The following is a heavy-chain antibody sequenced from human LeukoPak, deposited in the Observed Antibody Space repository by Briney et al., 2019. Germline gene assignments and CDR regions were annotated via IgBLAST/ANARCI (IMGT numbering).Heavy chain of an antibody. V-gene: IGHV3-7*01. CDR2: IKEGGRGT. J-gene: IGHJ4*02. Sequence: GGSLRLSCAASGFNFGDHAMSWVRQAPGKGLEWVAHIKEGGRGTFYVDSVKGRFTGSRDDARNTVYLQMNSLRAEDTAVYYCARWRGAQSEFVVWGQGTLVTVSS. CDR1: GFNFGDHA. CDR3: ARWRGAQSEFVV. D-gene: IGHD3-3*01.